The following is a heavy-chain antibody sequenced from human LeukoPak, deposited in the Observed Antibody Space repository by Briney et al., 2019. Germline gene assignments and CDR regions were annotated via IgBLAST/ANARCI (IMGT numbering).Heavy chain of an antibody. CDR2: IGTAGDT. V-gene: IGHV3-13*01. D-gene: IGHD3-3*01. CDR1: GFTFSSYD. CDR3: AKRRDTYYDFWLYDY. J-gene: IGHJ4*02. Sequence: GGSLRLSCAASGFTFSSYDMHWVRQATGKGLEWVSAIGTAGDTYYPGSVKGRFTISRDNSKNTLYLQMNSLRAEDTAVYYCAKRRDTYYDFWLYDYWGQGTLVTVSS.